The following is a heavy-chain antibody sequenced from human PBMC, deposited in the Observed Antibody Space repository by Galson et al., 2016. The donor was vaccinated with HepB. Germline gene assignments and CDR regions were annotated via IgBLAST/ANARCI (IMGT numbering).Heavy chain of an antibody. Sequence: SLRLSCAASGITFSNYDMSWVRQAPGKGLEWVSGILGSGDTTYYAASVKGRFTISRDNSKNTVELQMNSLRAEDTAVYCCVKEKQITVVSVFDMWGQGTLVTVSS. D-gene: IGHD2-15*01. V-gene: IGHV3-23*01. CDR3: VKEKQITVVSVFDM. CDR1: GITFSNYD. J-gene: IGHJ3*02. CDR2: ILGSGDTT.